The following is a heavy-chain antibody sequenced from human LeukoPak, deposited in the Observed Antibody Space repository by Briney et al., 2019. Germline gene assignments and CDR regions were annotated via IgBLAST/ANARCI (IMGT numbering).Heavy chain of an antibody. CDR1: GFTFSSYA. Sequence: GGSLRLSCAASGFTFSSYAMSWVRQAPGEGLEWVSAISGSGGSTYYADSVKGRFTISRDNSKNTLYLQMNSLRAEDTAVYYCAKEGGDYYDSSGYFWGQGTMVTVSS. J-gene: IGHJ3*01. CDR3: AKEGGDYYDSSGYF. CDR2: ISGSGGST. V-gene: IGHV3-23*01. D-gene: IGHD3-22*01.